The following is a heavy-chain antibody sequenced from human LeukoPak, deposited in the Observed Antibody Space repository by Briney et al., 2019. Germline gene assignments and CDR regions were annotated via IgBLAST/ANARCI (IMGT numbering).Heavy chain of an antibody. D-gene: IGHD3-10*01. CDR1: GGSFSGYY. CDR2: INHSGST. J-gene: IGHJ4*02. Sequence: PSETLSLTCAVYGGSFSGYYWSWIRQPPGKGLEWIGEINHSGSTNYNPSLKSRVTISVDTSKNQFSLKLSSVTAADTAVYYCARGQLRVVRGALGYWGQGTLVTVSS. V-gene: IGHV4-34*01. CDR3: ARGQLRVVRGALGY.